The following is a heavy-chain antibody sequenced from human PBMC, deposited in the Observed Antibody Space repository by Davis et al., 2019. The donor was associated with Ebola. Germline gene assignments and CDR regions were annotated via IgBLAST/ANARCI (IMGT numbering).Heavy chain of an antibody. CDR1: RGTFSSYT. V-gene: IGHV1-69*04. CDR3: ARDQADDFWSGWFDP. Sequence: SVKVSCKASRGTFSSYTISWVRQAPGQGLEWMGRIIPILGIANYAQKFQGRVTITADKSTSTAYMELSSLRAEDTAVYYCARDQADDFWSGWFDPWGQGTLVTVSS. CDR2: IIPILGIA. J-gene: IGHJ5*02. D-gene: IGHD3/OR15-3a*01.